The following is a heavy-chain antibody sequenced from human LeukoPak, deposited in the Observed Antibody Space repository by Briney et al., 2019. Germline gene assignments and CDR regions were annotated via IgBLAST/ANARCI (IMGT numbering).Heavy chain of an antibody. CDR3: VSAKFLVRGVSWFDP. J-gene: IGHJ5*02. Sequence: SETLSLTCIVSGGSISHYYWNWIRQPPGKGLEWIGYIYYSGTTNYNPSLKSRVTISVDTSKNQFSLKLTSVTAADTAVYYCVSAKFLVRGVSWFDPWGQGTLVTVSS. D-gene: IGHD3-10*01. CDR1: GGSISHYY. V-gene: IGHV4-59*08. CDR2: IYYSGTT.